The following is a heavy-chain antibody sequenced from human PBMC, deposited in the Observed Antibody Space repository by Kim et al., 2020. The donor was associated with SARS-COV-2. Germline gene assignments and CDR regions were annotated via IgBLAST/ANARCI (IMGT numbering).Heavy chain of an antibody. D-gene: IGHD1-1*01. V-gene: IGHV3-73*01. Sequence: GGSLRLSCAASGFSFSGSAIHWVRQASGKGLEWVGRIRSKAYSYATAYAASVKCRITNSRDQSKNTAKLQRNSLKTEDKAVYYCASVPGTTVAFWDTFDIWGQGTMVTVSS. J-gene: IGHJ3*02. CDR3: ASVPGTTVAFWDTFDI. CDR1: GFSFSGSA. CDR2: IRSKAYSYAT.